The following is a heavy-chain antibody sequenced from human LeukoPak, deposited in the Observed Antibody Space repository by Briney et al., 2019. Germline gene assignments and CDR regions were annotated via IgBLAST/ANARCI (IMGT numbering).Heavy chain of an antibody. Sequence: YPSETLSLTCTVSGGSISSSSYYWGWIRQPPGKGLEWIGSIYYSGSTYYNPSLKSRVTISVDTSKNQFSLKLSSVTAADTAVYYCASSYYDFWSGYSVGYFDYWGQGTLVTVSS. CDR3: ASSYYDFWSGYSVGYFDY. CDR1: GGSISSSSYY. CDR2: IYYSGST. V-gene: IGHV4-39*01. D-gene: IGHD3-3*01. J-gene: IGHJ4*02.